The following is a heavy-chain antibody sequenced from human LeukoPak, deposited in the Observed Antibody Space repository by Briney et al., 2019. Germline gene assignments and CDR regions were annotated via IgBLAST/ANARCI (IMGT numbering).Heavy chain of an antibody. J-gene: IGHJ4*02. CDR1: GGSISSSSYY. D-gene: IGHD3-10*01. CDR3: VSYPTYYYGSGNDY. Sequence: SETLSLTCTVSGGSISSSSYYWGWIRQPPGKGLEWIGSIYYSGSTYYNPSLKSRVTISVDTSKNQFSLKLSSVTAADTAVYYCVSYPTYYYGSGNDYWGQGTLVTVSS. CDR2: IYYSGST. V-gene: IGHV4-39*01.